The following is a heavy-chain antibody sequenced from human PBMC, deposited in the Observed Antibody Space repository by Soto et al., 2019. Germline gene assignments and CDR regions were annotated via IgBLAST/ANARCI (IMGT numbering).Heavy chain of an antibody. Sequence: GGSLRLSCAASGFTFSSYSMNWVRQAPGKGLEWVSSISSSSSYIYYADSVKGRFTISRDNAKNSLYLQMNSLRAEDTAVYYCARDLTPYEYDAFDIWGQGTIVTVSS. J-gene: IGHJ3*02. CDR3: ARDLTPYEYDAFDI. D-gene: IGHD5-12*01. CDR1: GFTFSSYS. CDR2: ISSSSSYI. V-gene: IGHV3-21*01.